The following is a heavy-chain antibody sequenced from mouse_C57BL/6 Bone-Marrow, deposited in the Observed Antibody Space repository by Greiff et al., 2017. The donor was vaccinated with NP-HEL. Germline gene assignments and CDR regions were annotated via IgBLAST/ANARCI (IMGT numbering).Heavy chain of an antibody. V-gene: IGHV2-5*01. Sequence: QVQLKQSGPGLVQPSQSLSITCTASGFSLTSYGVHWVRQSPGKGLEWLGVIWRGGSTDYNAAFMSRLSITKENSKSQVLFKMNSLQADDTAIYDCAKKDYYGSFPYAMDYWGQGTSVTVSS. CDR2: IWRGGST. J-gene: IGHJ4*01. CDR3: AKKDYYGSFPYAMDY. D-gene: IGHD1-1*01. CDR1: GFSLTSYG.